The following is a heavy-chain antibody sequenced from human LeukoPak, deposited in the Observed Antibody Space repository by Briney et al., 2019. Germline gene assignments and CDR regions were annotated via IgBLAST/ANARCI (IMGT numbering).Heavy chain of an antibody. Sequence: ASVKVSCKASGYTFTSYDINWVRQATGQGLEWMGWMNPNSGNTGYAQKFRGRVTMTRNTSISTAYMELSSLRSEDTAVYYCARGSVTRNYDFWSGYYLNWFDPWGQGTLVTVSS. CDR2: MNPNSGNT. J-gene: IGHJ5*02. D-gene: IGHD3-3*01. CDR3: ARGSVTRNYDFWSGYYLNWFDP. CDR1: GYTFTSYD. V-gene: IGHV1-8*01.